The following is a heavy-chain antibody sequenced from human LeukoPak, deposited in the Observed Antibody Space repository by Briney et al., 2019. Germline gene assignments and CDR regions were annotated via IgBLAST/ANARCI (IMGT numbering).Heavy chain of an antibody. CDR2: ISGSGGST. Sequence: PGRSLRLSCAASGFTFSSYGMSWVRQAPGKGLESVSAISGSGGSTYYADSVKGRFTISRDNSKNTLYLQMNSLRAEDTAVYYCTQGGLLRYFDWPNFDYWGQGTLVTVSS. CDR3: TQGGLLRYFDWPNFDY. V-gene: IGHV3-23*01. CDR1: GFTFSSYG. J-gene: IGHJ4*02. D-gene: IGHD3-9*01.